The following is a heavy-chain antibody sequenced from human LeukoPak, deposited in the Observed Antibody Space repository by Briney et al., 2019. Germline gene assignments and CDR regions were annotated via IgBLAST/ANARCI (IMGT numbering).Heavy chain of an antibody. D-gene: IGHD3-10*01. Sequence: GGSLTLSCAASGYTCSGGWVCRVRRSPGKGPKWVANINQDGSEKYYVDSVKGRFTISRDNAKNSLYLQMNSLRVEDTAVYYCARSYLQMVSASWGQGTLVTVSS. V-gene: IGHV3-7*01. CDR2: INQDGSEK. CDR3: ARSYLQMVSAS. J-gene: IGHJ5*02. CDR1: GYTCSGGW.